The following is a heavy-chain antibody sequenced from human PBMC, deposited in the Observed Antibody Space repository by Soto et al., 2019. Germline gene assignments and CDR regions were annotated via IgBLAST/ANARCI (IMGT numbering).Heavy chain of an antibody. CDR2: SIPIFGTA. V-gene: IGHV1-69*01. CDR1: ASTFNNYP. CDR3: ARGRGYSGDDHYYYFDMDV. D-gene: IGHD5-12*01. J-gene: IGHJ6*02. Sequence: QVQLVQSGAEVKKPGSSVKVSCKASASTFNNYPITWVRQAPGEGLEWMGGSIPIFGTANYAQKFQGRVTISVDESTSTVYMELSSLRSEDTAVYYCARGRGYSGDDHYYYFDMDVWGHGTTVTVSS.